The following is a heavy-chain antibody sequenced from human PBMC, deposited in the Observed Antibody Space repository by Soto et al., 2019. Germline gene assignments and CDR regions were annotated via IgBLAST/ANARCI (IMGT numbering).Heavy chain of an antibody. J-gene: IGHJ4*02. V-gene: IGHV3-23*01. D-gene: IGHD1-20*01. CDR2: ISGSGGST. Sequence: HPGGSLRLSCAASGFTFSSYAMSWVRQAPGKGLEWVSAISGSGGSTYYADSVKGRFTISRDNSKNTLYLQMNSLRAEDTAVYYCAKDHVRDNWNYFDYWGQGTLVTVSS. CDR1: GFTFSSYA. CDR3: AKDHVRDNWNYFDY.